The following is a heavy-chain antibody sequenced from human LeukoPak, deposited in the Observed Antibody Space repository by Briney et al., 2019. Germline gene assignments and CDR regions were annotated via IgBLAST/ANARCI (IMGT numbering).Heavy chain of an antibody. V-gene: IGHV4-34*01. D-gene: IGHD6-13*01. CDR3: ARLSAAGVGY. CDR1: GGSFSGYY. CDR2: INHSGST. Sequence: SETLSLTCAVYGGSFSGYYWSWIRQPPGKGLEWIGEINHSGSTNYNPSLKSRVTISVDTSKNQFSLKLSSVTAADTAVYYCARLSAAGVGYWGQGTLVTVSS. J-gene: IGHJ4*02.